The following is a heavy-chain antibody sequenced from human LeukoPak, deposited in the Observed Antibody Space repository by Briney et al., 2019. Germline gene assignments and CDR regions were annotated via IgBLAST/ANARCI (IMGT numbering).Heavy chain of an antibody. Sequence: GASVKVSCKASGYTFTGYYMHWVRQAPGHGLEWMGRINPNSGGTNYAQKFQGRVTMTRDTSISTAYMELSRLRSDDTAVYYCARKGSGGANMDVWGKGTTVTVSS. D-gene: IGHD2-8*02. CDR2: INPNSGGT. CDR1: GYTFTGYY. CDR3: ARKGSGGANMDV. J-gene: IGHJ6*03. V-gene: IGHV1-2*06.